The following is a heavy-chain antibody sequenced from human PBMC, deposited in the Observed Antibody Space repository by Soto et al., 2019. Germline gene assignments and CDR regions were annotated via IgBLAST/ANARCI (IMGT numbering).Heavy chain of an antibody. CDR2: ITENGANT. V-gene: IGHV3-23*01. J-gene: IGHJ4*02. CDR3: AKGVLDRGVDS. CDR1: GFTFRNYV. D-gene: IGHD6-6*01. Sequence: EVQVLESGGGLVQSGGSLRLSCAASGFTFRNYVMTWVRQATGQGLEYVSSITENGANTYYASSVKGRFTISRDNSKNTLYLQMNSLRAEDTAIYYCAKGVLDRGVDSWGQGTLVTVSS.